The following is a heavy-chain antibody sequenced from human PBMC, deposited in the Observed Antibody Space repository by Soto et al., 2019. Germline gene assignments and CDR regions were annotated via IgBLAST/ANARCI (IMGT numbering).Heavy chain of an antibody. CDR1: GFSFSSYA. CDR2: ISAGGGNT. V-gene: IGHV3-23*01. J-gene: IGHJ4*02. Sequence: GGSLRLSCAASGFSFSSYAMSWVRQAPGKGLEWVSAISAGGGNTYYRDSVKGRFTISRDNSENMFYLQMNSLRAEDTAVYYCAKGSSSVRPYYFDYWGQGTLVTVSS. D-gene: IGHD3-10*01. CDR3: AKGSSSVRPYYFDY.